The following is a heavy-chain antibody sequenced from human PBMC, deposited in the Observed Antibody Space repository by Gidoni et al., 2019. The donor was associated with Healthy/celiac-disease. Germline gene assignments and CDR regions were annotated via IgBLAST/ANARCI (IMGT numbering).Heavy chain of an antibody. D-gene: IGHD3-10*01. CDR2: ISSSGGTR. CDR3: ARDQRVGYGTGPFRRYYYSGMDV. CDR1: GFTFSSYE. Sequence: EVQLVESGGGLVQPGGSLRLSCAASGFTFSSYEMNWVRQAPGKGLEWLSYISSSGGTRYYADSVKGRFTSSRDNAKNSLFLQMNSLRAEDTAVYYCARDQRVGYGTGPFRRYYYSGMDVWGQGTTVTVSS. J-gene: IGHJ6*02. V-gene: IGHV3-48*03.